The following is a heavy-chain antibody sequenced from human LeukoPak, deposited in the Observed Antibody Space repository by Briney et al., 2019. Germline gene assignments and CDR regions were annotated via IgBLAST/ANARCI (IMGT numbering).Heavy chain of an antibody. V-gene: IGHV1-69*13. J-gene: IGHJ4*02. D-gene: IGHD4-11*01. CDR1: GGTFSSYA. CDR2: IIPIFGTA. Sequence: GASVKVSCKASGGTFSSYAISWVRPAPGQGLEWMGGIIPIFGTANYAQKFQGRVTITADESTSTAYMELSSLRSEDTAVYYCASHDYSNYDFDYWGQGTLVTVSS. CDR3: ASHDYSNYDFDY.